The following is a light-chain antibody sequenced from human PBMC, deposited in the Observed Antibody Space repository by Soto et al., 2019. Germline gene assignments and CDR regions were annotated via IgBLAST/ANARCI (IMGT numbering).Light chain of an antibody. J-gene: IGKJ2*01. V-gene: IGKV1-5*01. Sequence: DTQMTPSPSTLSASVGDRVTITCRASQSMSSRLAWYQQKPGKAPNLLIYDASRLESGVPLRFSGSGSGTEFTLTISSLQPDDFATYYCQQYHSFPYTFGQGTKVDIK. CDR1: QSMSSR. CDR2: DAS. CDR3: QQYHSFPYT.